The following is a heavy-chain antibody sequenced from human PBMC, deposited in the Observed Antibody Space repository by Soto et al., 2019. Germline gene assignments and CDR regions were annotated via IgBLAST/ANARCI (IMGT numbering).Heavy chain of an antibody. V-gene: IGHV1-69*01. D-gene: IGHD4-17*01. CDR3: ARKLDLTTVVTPDYYYYGMDV. J-gene: IGHJ6*02. CDR2: IIPIFGTA. Sequence: QVQLVQSGAEVKKPGSSVKVSCKASGGTFSSYAISWVRQAPGQGLEWMGGIIPIFGTANYAQKFQGRVTITGDESKSHAYMELSSLRSEETAVYYCARKLDLTTVVTPDYYYYGMDVWGQGTTVPVSS. CDR1: GGTFSSYA.